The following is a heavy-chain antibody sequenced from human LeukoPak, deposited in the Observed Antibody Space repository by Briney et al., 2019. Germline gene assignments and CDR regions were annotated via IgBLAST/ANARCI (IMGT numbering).Heavy chain of an antibody. Sequence: ASVKVSCRASGYTFTGYHIHWVRQAPGQGLEWMGRINPNSGDTNYAQNFQGRVTMTRDTSINTAYMELSRLRSDDTAVYYCAKDIDGYYYDSSGLDYWGQGTLVTVSS. D-gene: IGHD3-22*01. CDR1: GYTFTGYH. CDR2: INPNSGDT. V-gene: IGHV1-2*06. CDR3: AKDIDGYYYDSSGLDY. J-gene: IGHJ4*02.